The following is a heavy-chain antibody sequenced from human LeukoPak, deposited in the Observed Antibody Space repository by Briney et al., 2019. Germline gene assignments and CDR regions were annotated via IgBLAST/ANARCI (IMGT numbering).Heavy chain of an antibody. Sequence: ASVTVSCKASGYSFSRSGITWVRQAPGQGLEWMGWISTLNGNKHYAQKFQDRVTLTTDTPTTTAHMELRSLRDDDTAVYYCARVRDSENWWGAFDVWGQGTMVTVSS. CDR2: ISTLNGNK. D-gene: IGHD2-8*02. V-gene: IGHV1-18*04. CDR3: ARVRDSENWWGAFDV. J-gene: IGHJ3*01. CDR1: GYSFSRSG.